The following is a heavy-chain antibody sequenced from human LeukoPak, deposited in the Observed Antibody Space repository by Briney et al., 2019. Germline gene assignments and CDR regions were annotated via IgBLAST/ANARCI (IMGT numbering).Heavy chain of an antibody. CDR1: GGSVSSDNSY. V-gene: IGHV4-61*02. CDR3: ARGYYYRT. J-gene: IGHJ4*02. Sequence: PSQTLSLTCTVSGGSVSSDNSYWNWIRQPAGKALEWIGRIYADGSSNYNPSLKSRVTILVDTSKNQFSLRLSSMTAADTAVYYCARGYYYRTWGLGTLVTVSS. D-gene: IGHD3-10*01. CDR2: IYADGSS.